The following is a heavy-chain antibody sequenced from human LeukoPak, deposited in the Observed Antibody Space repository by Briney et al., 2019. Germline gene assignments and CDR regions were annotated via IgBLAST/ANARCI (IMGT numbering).Heavy chain of an antibody. CDR2: IGATGDT. J-gene: IGHJ3*02. Sequence: GGSLRLSCAASGLTFSSYDMHWVRHAAGKGLEWVSSIGATGDTYYIDSVKGRFTISRENAKKSLYLQVSSLRVEDTAVYFCVLGAYWNDDKNAFHIWGPGTMVIVSS. V-gene: IGHV3-13*01. CDR3: VLGAYWNDDKNAFHI. D-gene: IGHD1-1*01. CDR1: GLTFSSYD.